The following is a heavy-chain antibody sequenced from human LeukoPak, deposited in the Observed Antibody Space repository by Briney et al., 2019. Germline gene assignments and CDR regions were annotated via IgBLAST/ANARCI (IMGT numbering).Heavy chain of an antibody. D-gene: IGHD6-13*01. V-gene: IGHV3-11*04. CDR3: ARNTRIAAAGTRFARFDP. Sequence: GGSLRLSCAASGFTFSDYYMSWIRQAPGKGLEWVSYISSSGSTIYYADSVKGRFTISRDNAENSLYLQMNSLRAEDTAVYYCARNTRIAAAGTRFARFDPWGQGTLVTVSS. CDR2: ISSSGSTI. J-gene: IGHJ5*02. CDR1: GFTFSDYY.